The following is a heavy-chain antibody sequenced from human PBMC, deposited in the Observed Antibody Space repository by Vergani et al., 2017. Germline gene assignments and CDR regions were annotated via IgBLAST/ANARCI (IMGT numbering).Heavy chain of an antibody. CDR1: GGSISSGSYY. J-gene: IGHJ4*02. V-gene: IGHV4-61*02. CDR2: IYTSGST. Sequence: VQLQESGPGLVKPSQTLSLTCTVSGGSISSGSYYWSWIRQPAGKGLEWIGRIYTSGSTNYNPPLKSRVTISVDTSKNQFSLKLSSVTAADTAVYYCARGLERRDGYRGRVGALDYWGQGTLVTVSS. CDR3: ARGLERRDGYRGRVGALDY. D-gene: IGHD5-24*01.